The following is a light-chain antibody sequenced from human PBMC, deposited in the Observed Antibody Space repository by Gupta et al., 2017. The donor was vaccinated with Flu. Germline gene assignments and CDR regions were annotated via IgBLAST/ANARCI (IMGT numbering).Light chain of an antibody. CDR3: QQDISTPPT. CDR1: QSGLVRSNSREY. J-gene: IGKJ5*01. Sequence: SLGERATINCKPSQSGLVRSNSREYLAWYQQKPGQPPKLLLYWASTRESGVPDRFSGSGSGTDFTLTISSLQPDDVALYYCQQDISTPPTFGQGTRLEIK. V-gene: IGKV4-1*01. CDR2: WAS.